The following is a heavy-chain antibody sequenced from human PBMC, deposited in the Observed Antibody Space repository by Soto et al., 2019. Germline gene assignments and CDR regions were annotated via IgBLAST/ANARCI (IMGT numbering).Heavy chain of an antibody. CDR3: ARDYYDSSGYHYFDY. V-gene: IGHV1-69*06. CDR2: IIPIFGTA. J-gene: IGHJ4*02. D-gene: IGHD3-22*01. Sequence: SVKVSCKASGGTFSSYAISWVRQAPGQGLEWMGGIIPIFGTANYAQKFQGRVTITADKSTSTAYMELSSLRSEDMAVYYCARDYYDSSGYHYFDYWGQGTLVTVSS. CDR1: GGTFSSYA.